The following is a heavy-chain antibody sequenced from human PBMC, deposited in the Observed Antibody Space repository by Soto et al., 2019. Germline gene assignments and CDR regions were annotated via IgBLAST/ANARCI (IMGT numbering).Heavy chain of an antibody. CDR1: GYTLTELS. CDR3: ASRRHYYDRSGKFC. Sequence: ASVKVSCKVSGYTLTELSMHWVRQAPGKGLEWMGGVDPEDGETIYAQKFQGRVTMTEDTSTDTAYMELSSLRSEDTAVYYCASRRHYYDRSGKFCWSQGTLVTV. CDR2: VDPEDGET. J-gene: IGHJ4*02. V-gene: IGHV1-24*01. D-gene: IGHD3-22*01.